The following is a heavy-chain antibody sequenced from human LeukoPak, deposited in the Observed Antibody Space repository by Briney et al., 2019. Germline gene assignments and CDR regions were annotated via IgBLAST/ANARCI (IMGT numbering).Heavy chain of an antibody. J-gene: IGHJ5*02. CDR1: GYTFTGSY. CDR2: INPNTGGT. CDR3: ARQRVAAAGPNWFDP. V-gene: IGHV1-2*02. D-gene: IGHD6-13*01. Sequence: ASVEVSCKASGYTFTGSYMHWVRQAPGQGLEWMGWINPNTGGTNYAQQFQGRVTMTRDTSISTAYMELSRLKSDDTAVYYCARQRVAAAGPNWFDPWGQGTLVTVSS.